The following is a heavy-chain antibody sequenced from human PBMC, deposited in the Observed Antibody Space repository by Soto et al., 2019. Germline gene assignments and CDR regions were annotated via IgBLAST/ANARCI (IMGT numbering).Heavy chain of an antibody. CDR3: ARGGKIAVAGKLSVFDI. J-gene: IGHJ3*02. D-gene: IGHD6-19*01. CDR2: FNPSGGGT. Sequence: SVKGDCKASGDTYTSYHVRGVRHDNGQALGWMGTFNPSGGGTFYAQKFQGRVTMTGDTSTSTVYMELSSLRSEDTAVYYCARGGKIAVAGKLSVFDIWGQGIMLTVSS. V-gene: IGHV1-46*01. CDR1: GDTYTSYH.